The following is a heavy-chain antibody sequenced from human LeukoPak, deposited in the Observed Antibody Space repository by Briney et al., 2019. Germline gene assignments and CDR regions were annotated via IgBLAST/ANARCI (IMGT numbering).Heavy chain of an antibody. CDR2: IDPDGGGT. D-gene: IGHD3-22*01. J-gene: IGHJ3*01. CDR3: AREYYDSSGLKHAFDV. V-gene: IGHV1-2*02. CDR1: GYSFTDYY. Sequence: ASVKVSCKASGYSFTDYYLHWVRQAPGQGLEWVGCIDPDGGGTKYAQKFQGGVTMTTDTSISTAYMELSRLRFDDTAVYYCAREYYDSSGLKHAFDVWGQGTMVTVSS.